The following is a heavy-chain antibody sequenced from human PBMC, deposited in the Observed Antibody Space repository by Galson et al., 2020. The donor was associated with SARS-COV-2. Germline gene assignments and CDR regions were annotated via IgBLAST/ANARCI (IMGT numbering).Heavy chain of an antibody. J-gene: IGHJ4*02. V-gene: IGHV5-51*01. D-gene: IGHD6-13*01. Sequence: KIGESLKISCKGSGYSFTSYWIGWVRQMPGEGLEWMGIIYLGDSDTRYSPSFQGQVTISADKSISTAYLQWSSLKASDTAMYYCARLGSAGQQLVVWEVWDYWGQGTLVTVSS. CDR3: ARLGSAGQQLVVWEVWDY. CDR1: GYSFTSYW. CDR2: IYLGDSDT.